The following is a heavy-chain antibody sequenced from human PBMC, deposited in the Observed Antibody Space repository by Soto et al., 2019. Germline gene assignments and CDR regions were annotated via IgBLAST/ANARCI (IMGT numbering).Heavy chain of an antibody. CDR1: GFIFSSDV. D-gene: IGHD5-18*01. CDR2: MSHDGSNK. V-gene: IGHV3-30-3*01. Sequence: QVQLVESGGGVVQPGRSLRLSCAASGFIFSSDVMYWVRQAPGKGLEWVAVMSHDGSNKYYADSVKGRFTISRDNSKNTMYLQLNSLRAEDTAVYYCVRGVGSYGYTWFDPWGQGTLVTVSS. J-gene: IGHJ5*02. CDR3: VRGVGSYGYTWFDP.